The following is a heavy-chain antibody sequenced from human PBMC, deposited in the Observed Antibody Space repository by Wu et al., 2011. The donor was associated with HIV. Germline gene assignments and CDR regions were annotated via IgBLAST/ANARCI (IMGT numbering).Heavy chain of an antibody. CDR1: GYTFTSYD. J-gene: IGHJ6*02. D-gene: IGHD5-12*01. V-gene: IGHV1-8*03. CDR2: MNPNNGNT. Sequence: QVQLVQSGAEVKKPGASVKVSCKASGYTFTSYDINWVRQATGQGLEWMGWMNPNNGNTDYAQKFQGRVTITRNTSINTAYMELSSLRSEDTAVYYCARDPRKWLRLGDYYYGMDVWGQGTTVTVSS. CDR3: ARDPRKWLRLGDYYYGMDV.